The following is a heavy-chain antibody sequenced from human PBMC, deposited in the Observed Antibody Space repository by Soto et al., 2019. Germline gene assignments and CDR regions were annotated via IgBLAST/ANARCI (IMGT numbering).Heavy chain of an antibody. CDR1: GGTFSSYA. J-gene: IGHJ6*02. CDR2: IIPIFGTA. CDR3: ARELGSERYYYGMDV. V-gene: IGHV1-69*13. D-gene: IGHD7-27*01. Sequence: SVKVSGKGSGGTFSSYAIGWVRHAPGQGLEWMGGIIPIFGTANYAQKFQGRVTITADESTSTAYMELSSLRSEDTAVYYCARELGSERYYYGMDVWGQGTTVTVSS.